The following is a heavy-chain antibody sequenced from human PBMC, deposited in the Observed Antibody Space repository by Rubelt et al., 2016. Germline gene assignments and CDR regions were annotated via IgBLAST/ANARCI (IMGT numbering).Heavy chain of an antibody. CDR3: AGGTYGSGSYRYFDY. CDR1: GFTFDDYG. Sequence: EVQLLESGGGLIQPGGSLRLSCAASGFTFDDYGMSWVRQAPGKGLEWVSGINWNGGSTGYADSVKGRFTISREKAKNSLYLQMNSLRAEDTALYYCAGGTYGSGSYRYFDYWGQGTLVTVSS. D-gene: IGHD3-10*01. V-gene: IGHV3-20*04. J-gene: IGHJ4*02. CDR2: INWNGGST.